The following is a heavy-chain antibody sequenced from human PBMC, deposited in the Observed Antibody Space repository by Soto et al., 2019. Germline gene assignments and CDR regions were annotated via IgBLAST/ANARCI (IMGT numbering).Heavy chain of an antibody. CDR3: ARGHGDEGFDY. CDR2: IGTAGDT. J-gene: IGHJ4*02. CDR1: GFTFSSYD. Sequence: EVQLVESGGGLVQPGGSLRLSCAASGFTFSSYDMHWVRQATGKGLEWVSAIGTAGDTYYPGSVKGRFTISRENAKNSLYLQMNGLRAGDTAVYYCARGHGDEGFDYWGQGTLGTVSS. V-gene: IGHV3-13*01.